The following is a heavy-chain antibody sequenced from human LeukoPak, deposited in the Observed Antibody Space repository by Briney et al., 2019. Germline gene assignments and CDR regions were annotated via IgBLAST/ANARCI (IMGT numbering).Heavy chain of an antibody. J-gene: IGHJ6*02. V-gene: IGHV3-21*01. Sequence: GGSXXLXXXXXXXXXXSYSMNWVRXAPGKGLEWVSSISSSSSYIYYADSVKGRFTISRDNAKNSLYLQMNSLRAEDTAVYYCARASSYYYGMDVWGQGTTVTVSS. CDR1: XXXXXSYS. CDR3: ARASSYYYGMDV. CDR2: ISSSSSYI.